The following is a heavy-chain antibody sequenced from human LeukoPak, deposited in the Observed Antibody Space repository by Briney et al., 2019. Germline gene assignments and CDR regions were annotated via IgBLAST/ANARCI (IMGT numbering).Heavy chain of an antibody. CDR3: ARDGDNGGIGAAAAVFDY. D-gene: IGHD6-13*01. CDR1: GYTFTSYY. Sequence: ASVKVSCKASGYTFTSYYMHWVRQAPGQGLEWMGIINPSGGSTSYAQKFQGRVAMTRDTSTSTVYMELSSLRSEDTAVYYCARDGDNGGIGAAAAVFDYWGQGTLVTVSS. J-gene: IGHJ4*02. V-gene: IGHV1-46*01. CDR2: INPSGGST.